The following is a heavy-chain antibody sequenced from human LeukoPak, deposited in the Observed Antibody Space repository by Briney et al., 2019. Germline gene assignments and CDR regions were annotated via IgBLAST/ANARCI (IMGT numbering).Heavy chain of an antibody. CDR3: ARDRGTYYGLSYFDY. CDR1: GYTFTGYY. V-gene: IGHV1-2*02. D-gene: IGHD1-26*01. J-gene: IGHJ4*02. CDR2: INPNSGGT. Sequence: ASVKVSCKASGYTFTGYYMHWVRQAPGQGLEWMGWINPNSGGTNYAQKFQGRVTMTRDTSISTAYMELRSLRSDDTAVYYCARDRGTYYGLSYFDYWGQGTLVTVSS.